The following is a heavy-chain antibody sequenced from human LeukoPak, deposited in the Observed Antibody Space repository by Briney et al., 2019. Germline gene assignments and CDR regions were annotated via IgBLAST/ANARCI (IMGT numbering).Heavy chain of an antibody. V-gene: IGHV4-4*07. D-gene: IGHD2-2*01. CDR1: GGSIRSYY. Sequence: SETLSLTCTVSGGSIRSYYWSWIRQPAGKGLEWIGRIYTSGSTNYNPSLKSRVTMSVDTSKNQFSLKLSSVTAADTAVYYCARDMKGDCSSTSCSYLFDYWGQGTLVTVSS. J-gene: IGHJ4*02. CDR2: IYTSGST. CDR3: ARDMKGDCSSTSCSYLFDY.